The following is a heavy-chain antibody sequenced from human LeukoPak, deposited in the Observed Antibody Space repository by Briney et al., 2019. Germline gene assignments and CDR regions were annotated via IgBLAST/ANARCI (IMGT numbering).Heavy chain of an antibody. CDR3: ASGGYYDSSGIFNWFDP. J-gene: IGHJ5*02. V-gene: IGHV3-11*04. CDR2: ITSSGSII. D-gene: IGHD3-22*01. CDR1: GFIFSDYY. Sequence: PGGSLRLSCAASGFIFSDYYMNWIRQAPGKGLEWVSYITSSGSIIYYADSVKGRFTISRDNAKNSLYLQMNSLRAEDTAVYYCASGGYYDSSGIFNWFDPWGQGTLVTVSS.